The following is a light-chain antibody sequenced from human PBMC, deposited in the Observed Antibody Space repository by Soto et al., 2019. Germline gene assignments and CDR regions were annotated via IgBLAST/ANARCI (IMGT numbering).Light chain of an antibody. CDR1: QDIINA. CDR3: QQYNSYRT. Sequence: DIQMTQSPSSLSASVGDRVTITCRASQDIINALDWFQQKPGKAPKTLMYDASKLHSGVPSKFSGSGSGTEFTLTISSLQPDDFATYYCQQYNSYRTFGQGTKVDI. V-gene: IGKV1-16*02. J-gene: IGKJ1*01. CDR2: DAS.